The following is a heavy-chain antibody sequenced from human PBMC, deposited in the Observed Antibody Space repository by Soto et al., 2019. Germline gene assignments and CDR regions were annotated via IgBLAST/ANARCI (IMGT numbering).Heavy chain of an antibody. J-gene: IGHJ6*02. V-gene: IGHV5-51*01. CDR2: IYPADSDT. D-gene: IGHD2-2*01. Sequence: GESLNISCKASGYTFDSYWLGWVRQRPGKGLEWVGAIYPADSDTIYSPSFHGQVTISVDTSTNIAFLQWSSLKPSDTSIDYCARRSIGGGSNEPKYFYFYYGLDVWGQGTTVTVSS. CDR3: ARRSIGGGSNEPKYFYFYYGLDV. CDR1: GYTFDSYW.